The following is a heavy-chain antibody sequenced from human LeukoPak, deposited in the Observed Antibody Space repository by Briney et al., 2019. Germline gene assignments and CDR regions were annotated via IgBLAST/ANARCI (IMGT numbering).Heavy chain of an antibody. D-gene: IGHD3-10*01. CDR1: GFSFSTYG. Sequence: GGSLRLSCAASGFSFSTYGMFWVRQAPGKGLEWVAFIRSDGSNKNYADSVKGRFTISRDNSKNTLYLQMNSLRPDDTAVYYCAKDYSKTSYYGSGTYYRPNWFDPWGQGTLVTVSS. V-gene: IGHV3-30*02. CDR2: IRSDGSNK. J-gene: IGHJ5*02. CDR3: AKDYSKTSYYGSGTYYRPNWFDP.